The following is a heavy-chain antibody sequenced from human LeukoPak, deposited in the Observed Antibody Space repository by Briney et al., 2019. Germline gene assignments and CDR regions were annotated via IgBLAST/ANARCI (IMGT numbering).Heavy chain of an antibody. Sequence: GGSLRLSCAASGFTFSSYEMSWVRQAPGKGLEWVSAISGSGGSTYYADSVKGRFTISRDNSKNTLYLQMNSLRAEDTAVYYCAKVRLRYSSRDYFDYWGQGTLVTVSS. J-gene: IGHJ4*02. CDR3: AKVRLRYSSRDYFDY. V-gene: IGHV3-23*01. CDR1: GFTFSSYE. CDR2: ISGSGGST. D-gene: IGHD6-13*01.